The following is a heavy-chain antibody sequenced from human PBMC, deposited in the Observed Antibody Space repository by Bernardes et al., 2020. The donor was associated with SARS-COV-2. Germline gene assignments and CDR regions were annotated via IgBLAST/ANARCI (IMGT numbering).Heavy chain of an antibody. J-gene: IGHJ5*02. Sequence: GGSLRLSCAASGFTFSTYAMTWVRQAPGKGLEWVSDISCGGDNTYYADSVKGRFTISRDNSKNTLYLQMNSLRAEDSAVYYCARKSYSISSNYFDPWGQGTLVTVSS. V-gene: IGHV3-23*01. CDR2: ISCGGDNT. CDR3: ARKSYSISSNYFDP. D-gene: IGHD6-6*01. CDR1: GFTFSTYA.